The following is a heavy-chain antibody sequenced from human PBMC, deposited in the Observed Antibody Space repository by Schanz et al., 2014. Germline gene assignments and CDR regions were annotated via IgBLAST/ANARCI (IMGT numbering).Heavy chain of an antibody. CDR2: TSNDGSFT. V-gene: IGHV3-74*01. CDR3: VRDTDYHFDY. D-gene: IGHD4-17*01. Sequence: EVQLVESGGGLVQPGGSLRLSCAASGFTFSDSWMHWVRQAPGKGLVWVSRTSNDGSFTTFADSVKGRFTISRDNAKNTLYLQLTSLRAADTAVYYCVRDTDYHFDYWGQGTLVTVS. CDR1: GFTFSDSW. J-gene: IGHJ4*02.